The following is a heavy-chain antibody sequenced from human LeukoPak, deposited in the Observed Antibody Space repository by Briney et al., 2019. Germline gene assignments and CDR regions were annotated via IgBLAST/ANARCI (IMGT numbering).Heavy chain of an antibody. J-gene: IGHJ4*02. V-gene: IGHV1-69*05. D-gene: IGHD3-22*01. CDR1: GGTFSSYA. Sequence: GASVKVSCKASGGTFSSYAISWVRQAPGQGLEWMGRIIPIFGTANYAQKFQGRVTITTDESTSTAYMELSSLRSEDTAVYYCARESIYYDSSGYYFDCWGQGTLVTVSS. CDR2: IIPIFGTA. CDR3: ARESIYYDSSGYYFDC.